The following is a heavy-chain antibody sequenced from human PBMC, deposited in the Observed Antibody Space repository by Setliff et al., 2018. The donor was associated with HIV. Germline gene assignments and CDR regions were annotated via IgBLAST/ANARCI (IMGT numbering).Heavy chain of an antibody. D-gene: IGHD2-15*01. CDR1: GGSISSSSYY. CDR3: ARELGEYCSGGTCYHHYYFDY. V-gene: IGHV4-39*07. CDR2: IYYSGST. J-gene: IGHJ4*02. Sequence: SETLSLTCTVSGGSISSSSYYWGWIRQPPGKGLEWIGSIYYSGSTYYNPSLKSRFTISRDDLKNSLYLLMNSLRAEDTAVYYCARELGEYCSGGTCYHHYYFDYWGPGTLVTVSS.